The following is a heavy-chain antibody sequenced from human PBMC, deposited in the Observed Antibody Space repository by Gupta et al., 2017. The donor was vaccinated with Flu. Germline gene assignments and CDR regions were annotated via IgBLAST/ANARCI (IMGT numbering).Heavy chain of an antibody. J-gene: IGHJ5*02. D-gene: IGHD2-2*02. CDR1: GGSFSGYY. CDR2: INHSGST. CDR3: ARGRDIVVVPAAINWFDP. Sequence: QVQLQQWGAGLLKPSETLSLTCAVYGGSFSGYYWSWIRQPPGKGLEWIGEINHSGSTNYNPSLKSRVTISVDTSKNQFSLKLSSVTAADTAVYYCARGRDIVVVPAAINWFDPWGQGTLVTVSS. V-gene: IGHV4-34*01.